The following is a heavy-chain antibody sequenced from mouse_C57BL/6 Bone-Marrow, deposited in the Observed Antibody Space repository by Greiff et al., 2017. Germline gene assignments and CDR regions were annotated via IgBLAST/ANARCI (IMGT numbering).Heavy chain of an antibody. Sequence: VQLQQSGPGLVQPSQSLSITCTASGFSLTSYGVHWVRQSPGKGLEWMGVIWSGGSTDYNAAFISRLSISKDSSKSQVFFKMNCLQADDTAVYCCARNGYGNYVAYWGQGTLVTVSA. CDR3: ARNGYGNYVAY. CDR2: IWSGGST. D-gene: IGHD2-10*02. CDR1: GFSLTSYG. V-gene: IGHV2-2*01. J-gene: IGHJ3*01.